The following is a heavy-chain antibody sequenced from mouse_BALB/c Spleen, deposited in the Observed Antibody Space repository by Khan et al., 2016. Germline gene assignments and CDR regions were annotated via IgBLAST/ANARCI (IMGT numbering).Heavy chain of an antibody. V-gene: IGHV3-2*02. CDR2: ISYSDST. J-gene: IGHJ1*01. CDR3: ARAPPGWYFDV. Sequence: VQLQQSGPGLVKPSQSLSRTCTVTGYSITSDYAWNWIRQFPGMKLEWMGYISYSDSTSYNPSLESRISITRDTSKNQFFLQLNSVTTEDTATYYCARAPPGWYFDVWGSGTTVTVSS. CDR1: GYSITSDYA.